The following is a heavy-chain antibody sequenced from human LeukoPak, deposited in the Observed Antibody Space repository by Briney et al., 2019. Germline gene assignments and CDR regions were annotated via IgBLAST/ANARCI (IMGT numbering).Heavy chain of an antibody. CDR3: ARQDMDVAGAGLDYFDY. D-gene: IGHD1-26*01. CDR2: IYYSGST. CDR1: GGSINSYY. Sequence: PSETLSLTCTVSGGSINSYYWSWIRQPPGKGLEWIGYIYYSGSTNYNPSLKSRVIISVDTSKNQFSLKLSSVTAADTAVYYCARQDMDVAGAGLDYFDYWGQGTLVTVSS. J-gene: IGHJ4*02. V-gene: IGHV4-59*08.